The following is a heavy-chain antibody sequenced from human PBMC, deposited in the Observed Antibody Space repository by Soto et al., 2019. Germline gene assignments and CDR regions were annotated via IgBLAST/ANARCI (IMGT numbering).Heavy chain of an antibody. CDR1: GFTFSSYA. V-gene: IGHV3-23*01. CDR2: ISGSGGST. CDR3: AKVGDTAMDPHYYYMDV. J-gene: IGHJ6*03. Sequence: EVQLLESGGGLVQPGGSLRLSCAASGFTFSSYAMSWVRQAPGKGLEWVSAISGSGGSTYYADSVKGRFTISRDNSKNTLYLQMNSLRAEDTAVYYCAKVGDTAMDPHYYYMDVWGKGTTVTVSS. D-gene: IGHD5-18*01.